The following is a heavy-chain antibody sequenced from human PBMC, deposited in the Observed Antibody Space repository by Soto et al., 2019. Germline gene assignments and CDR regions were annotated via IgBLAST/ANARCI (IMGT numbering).Heavy chain of an antibody. Sequence: SETLSLTCTVSGGSISSYYWSWIRQPPGKGLEWIGYIYYSGSTNYNPSLKSRVTISVDTSKNQFSLKLSSVTAADTAVYYCARRLKQLVLFDYWGQGTLVTVSS. CDR2: IYYSGST. J-gene: IGHJ4*02. D-gene: IGHD6-13*01. V-gene: IGHV4-59*01. CDR3: ARRLKQLVLFDY. CDR1: GGSISSYY.